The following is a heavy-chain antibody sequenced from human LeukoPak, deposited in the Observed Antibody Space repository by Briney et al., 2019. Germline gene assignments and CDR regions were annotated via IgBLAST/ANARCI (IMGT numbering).Heavy chain of an antibody. Sequence: ASVKVSCKASGYTFTSYDINWVRQATRQGLEWMGWMNPNSGNTGYARKFQGRVTMTRNTSISTAYMELSSLRSEDTAVYYCARGPFGGDAFDIWGQGTMVTVSS. CDR1: GYTFTSYD. CDR3: ARGPFGGDAFDI. CDR2: MNPNSGNT. J-gene: IGHJ3*02. V-gene: IGHV1-8*01. D-gene: IGHD3-10*01.